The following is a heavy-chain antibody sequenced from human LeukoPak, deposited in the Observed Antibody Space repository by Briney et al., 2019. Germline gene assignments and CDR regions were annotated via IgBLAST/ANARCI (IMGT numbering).Heavy chain of an antibody. J-gene: IGHJ4*02. V-gene: IGHV3-21*01. D-gene: IGHD4-23*01. CDR2: ISSSSSYI. Sequence: GGSLRLSCAASGFTFSSYSMNWVRQAPGKGLEWVSSISSSSSYIYYADSVKGRFTISRDNAKNSLYLQMISLRAEDTAVYYCARDRLRWPKIDYWGQGTLVTVSS. CDR3: ARDRLRWPKIDY. CDR1: GFTFSSYS.